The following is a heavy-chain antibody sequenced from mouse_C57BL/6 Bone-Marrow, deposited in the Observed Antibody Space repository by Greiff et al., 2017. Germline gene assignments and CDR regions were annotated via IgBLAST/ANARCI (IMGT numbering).Heavy chain of an antibody. Sequence: EVKLMESGAELVRPGASVKLSCTASGFNIKDDYMHWVKQRPEQGLEWIGWIDPENGDTEYASKFQGKATITADTSSNTAYLQLSSLTSEDTAVYYCTTPITTVVAPWYFDVWGTGTTVTVSS. CDR1: GFNIKDDY. CDR2: IDPENGDT. D-gene: IGHD1-1*01. J-gene: IGHJ1*03. V-gene: IGHV14-4*01. CDR3: TTPITTVVAPWYFDV.